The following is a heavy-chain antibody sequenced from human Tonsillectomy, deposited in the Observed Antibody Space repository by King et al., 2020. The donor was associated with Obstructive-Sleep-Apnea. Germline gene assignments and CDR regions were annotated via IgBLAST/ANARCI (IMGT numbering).Heavy chain of an antibody. CDR2: IYHSGST. Sequence: QLQESGSGLVKPSQTLSLTCAVSGGSISSGGYSWSWIRQPPGKGLEWIGYIYHSGSTYYNPSLKSRVTIPVDRSKNQFSLKLSSVTAADTAVYYCARVTVTIEIDYWGQGTLVTVSS. D-gene: IGHD4-17*01. CDR3: ARVTVTIEIDY. J-gene: IGHJ4*02. CDR1: GGSISSGGYS. V-gene: IGHV4-30-2*01.